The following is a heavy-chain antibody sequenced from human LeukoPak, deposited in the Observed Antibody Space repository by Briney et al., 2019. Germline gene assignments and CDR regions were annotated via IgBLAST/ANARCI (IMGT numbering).Heavy chain of an antibody. CDR2: ISGGGGST. D-gene: IGHD3-16*01. J-gene: IGHJ5*02. Sequence: GGSLRLSCVASGFTFSSYAMSWVRQAPGRGLEWVSAISGGGGSTEYADSVKGRFTISRDNSKTALNLQMNSLRAEDTAVYFCAKGGQDYDYVWGSYFDPWGQGTLVTVSS. CDR3: AKGGQDYDYVWGSYFDP. V-gene: IGHV3-23*01. CDR1: GFTFSSYA.